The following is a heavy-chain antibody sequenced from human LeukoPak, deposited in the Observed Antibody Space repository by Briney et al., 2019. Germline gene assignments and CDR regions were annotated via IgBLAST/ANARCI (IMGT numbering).Heavy chain of an antibody. CDR3: ARRGSSYMDV. Sequence: SETLSLTCAVCGHSISSGYYWGWIRQPPGKGLEWIGSFYHSWSTYYTPSLKSRVTISVDTSKHQFPLKLSSVTAADTAVYYCARRGSSYMDVWGKGTTVTVSS. V-gene: IGHV4-38-2*01. J-gene: IGHJ6*03. CDR2: FYHSWST. CDR1: GHSISSGYY. D-gene: IGHD2-15*01.